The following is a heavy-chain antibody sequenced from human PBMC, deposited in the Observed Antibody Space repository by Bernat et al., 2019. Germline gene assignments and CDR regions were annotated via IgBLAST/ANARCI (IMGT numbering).Heavy chain of an antibody. CDR2: IKQDGSDI. CDR1: GFSFSSYW. Sequence: EVQLVESGEGLVQPGGSLRLSCTVSGFSFSSYWMNWVRQAPGQGLEWVAAIKQDGSDIKYVDSVKGRFTISRDNAKNLLYLQMNNLRDEDTAVYYCARPARTNADQFFDYWGQGALVTVSS. CDR3: ARPARTNADQFFDY. D-gene: IGHD2-2*01. J-gene: IGHJ4*02. V-gene: IGHV3-7*04.